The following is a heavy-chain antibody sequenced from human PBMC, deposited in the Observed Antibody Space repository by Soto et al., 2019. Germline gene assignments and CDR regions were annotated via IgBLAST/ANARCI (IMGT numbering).Heavy chain of an antibody. CDR1: GFTVSSNY. Sequence: EVQLVESGGGLVQPGGSLRLSCAASGFTVSSNYMSWVRQAPGKGLEWVSVIYSGGSTYYADSVKGRFTISRDNSKNTLYLQMNSLRAEDTAVYYCARSDDFWSGRLGYYYGMDVWGQGTTVTVSS. J-gene: IGHJ6*02. D-gene: IGHD3-3*01. V-gene: IGHV3-66*01. CDR3: ARSDDFWSGRLGYYYGMDV. CDR2: IYSGGST.